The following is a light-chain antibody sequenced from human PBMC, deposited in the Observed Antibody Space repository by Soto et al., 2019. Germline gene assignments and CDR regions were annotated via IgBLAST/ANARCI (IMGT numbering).Light chain of an antibody. CDR1: QNITNN. J-gene: IGKJ5*01. CDR2: HAS. V-gene: IGKV1-33*01. CDR3: QQYYGLPPLT. Sequence: DLQITQSPSSLSASILYRVTKTCQASQNITNNLSWYQQKPGKAPNLLIYHASKLAKGVTSRFSGSGSGTDFSFIITSLQREDLATYYCQQYYGLPPLTFGQGTRLEIK.